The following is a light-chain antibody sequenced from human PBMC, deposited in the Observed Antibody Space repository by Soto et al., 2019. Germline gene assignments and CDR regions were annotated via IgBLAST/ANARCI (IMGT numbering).Light chain of an antibody. J-gene: IGKJ4*01. CDR2: KAS. Sequence: DIQMTQSPPTLPATVGDRVTITCRASQSISSKFAWYQQKPGKAPKVLINKASSLQSGVPSRFSGSGSGTEFTLTISSLQPDDFATYYCQQYSSYPFTFGGGTKVEIK. V-gene: IGKV1-5*03. CDR1: QSISSK. CDR3: QQYSSYPFT.